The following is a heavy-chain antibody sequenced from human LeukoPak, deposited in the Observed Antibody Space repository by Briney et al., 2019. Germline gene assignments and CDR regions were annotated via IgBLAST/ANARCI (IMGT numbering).Heavy chain of an antibody. D-gene: IGHD4-17*01. V-gene: IGHV1-2*02. J-gene: IGHJ6*03. CDR2: INPNSGGT. CDR1: GYTFTGYY. Sequence: ASVKVSCKASGYTFTGYYMHWVRQAPGQGLEWMGWINPNSGGTNYAQKFQGRVTMNRDTSISTAYMELSRLRSDDTAVYYCARTSVTTSDLYYYYMDVWGKGTTVTVSS. CDR3: ARTSVTTSDLYYYYMDV.